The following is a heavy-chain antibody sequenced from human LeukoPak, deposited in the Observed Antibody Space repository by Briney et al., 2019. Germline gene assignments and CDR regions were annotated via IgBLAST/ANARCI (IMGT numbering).Heavy chain of an antibody. CDR3: ARPSTLVYGDYVYWFDP. CDR2: INPNSGGT. D-gene: IGHD4-17*01. V-gene: IGHV1-2*02. CDR1: GYTFTGYY. Sequence: GASVKVSCKASGYTFTGYYMHWVRQAPGQGLEWMGWINPNSGGTNYAQKFQGRVTMTRDTSISTAYMELSRLRSDDTAVYYCARPSTLVYGDYVYWFDPCGQGTLVTVSS. J-gene: IGHJ5*02.